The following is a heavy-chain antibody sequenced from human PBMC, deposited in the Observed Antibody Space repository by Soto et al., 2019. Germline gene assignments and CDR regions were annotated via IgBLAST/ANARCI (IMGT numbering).Heavy chain of an antibody. CDR2: VSAGGDMT. V-gene: IGHV3-23*01. CDR1: GFTFSYYA. CDR3: GRGDRGGSGSPASYDNSGWDV. D-gene: IGHD3-10*01. Sequence: DVQLLESGGHLVQPGGSLRLSCAASGFTFSYYAMSWDRQATGKELDWVSSVSAGGDMTYYSDAVKGRFTISRDNSHNALFLQLDRLIVEDTARYYFGRGDRGGSGSPASYDNSGWDVGGQGTTVTGS. J-gene: IGHJ6*02.